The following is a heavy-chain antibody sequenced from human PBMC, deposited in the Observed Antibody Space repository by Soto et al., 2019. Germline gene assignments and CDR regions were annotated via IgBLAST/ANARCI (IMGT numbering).Heavy chain of an antibody. CDR1: GGSISSYY. J-gene: IGHJ3*01. CDR3: ARRWGDAFDF. V-gene: IGHV4-59*08. CDR2: NYYSGST. D-gene: IGHD3-16*01. Sequence: QVQLQESGPGLVKPSETLSLTCTVSGGSISSYYWSWIRQPPGKGLEWIGYNYYSGSTNYNPSLKSRVTISVDTSKNQFSLKLSSVTAADTAVYYCARRWGDAFDFWGQGTMLTVSS.